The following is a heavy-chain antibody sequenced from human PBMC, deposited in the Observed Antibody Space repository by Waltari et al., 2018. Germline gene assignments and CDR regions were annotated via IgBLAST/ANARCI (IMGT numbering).Heavy chain of an antibody. J-gene: IGHJ5*01. D-gene: IGHD6-13*01. CDR3: ARGIAAGGDS. CDR1: GYLFTALD. Sequence: QVQLVQSGAEVTRPGASVKVSCKTSGYLFTALDINWVRQAPGQGFEWMGWISPKKGETGNAQKFQDRFTMTTDNSINTAYMELSSLRSDDTAVYYCARGIAAGGDSWGQGTLVTVSS. CDR2: ISPKKGET. V-gene: IGHV1-8*02.